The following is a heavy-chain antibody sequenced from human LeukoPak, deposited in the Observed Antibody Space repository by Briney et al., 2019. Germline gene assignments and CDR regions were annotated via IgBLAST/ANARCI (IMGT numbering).Heavy chain of an antibody. CDR1: GGSISSYY. CDR2: IYYSGST. D-gene: IGHD3-3*01. J-gene: IGHJ4*02. V-gene: IGHV4-59*01. CDR3: ARANYDFWSGYPIAHFDY. Sequence: SETLSLTCTVSGGSISSYYWSWIRQPPGKGLEWIGYIYYSGSTNYNPSLKSRVTISVDTSKNQFSLKLSSVTAADTAVYYCARANYDFWSGYPIAHFDYWGQGTLVTVSS.